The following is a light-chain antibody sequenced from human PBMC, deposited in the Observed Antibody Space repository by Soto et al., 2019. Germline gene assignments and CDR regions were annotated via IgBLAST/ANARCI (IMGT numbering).Light chain of an antibody. J-gene: IGLJ1*01. CDR1: SSDVGGYNY. CDR3: SSYTSSSTLDV. Sequence: QSALTQPDSVSGSPGQSITISCTGTSSDVGGYNYVSWYQQHPGKAPKLMIYDVSNRPSGVSNRFSGSKSGNTASLTISGLQAEDEGDYYCSSYTSSSTLDVFGTGTKVTVL. V-gene: IGLV2-14*03. CDR2: DVS.